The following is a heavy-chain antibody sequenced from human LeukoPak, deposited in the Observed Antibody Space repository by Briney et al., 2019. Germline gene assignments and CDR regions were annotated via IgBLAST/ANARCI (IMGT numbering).Heavy chain of an antibody. V-gene: IGHV4-34*01. CDR3: ARGLGRYCSGGSCYSSDY. D-gene: IGHD2-15*01. CDR2: INHSGST. Sequence: PSETLSLTCAVYGGSFSGYYWSWIRQPPGKGLEWIGEINHSGSTNYNPSLKSRVTISVDTSKNQFSLKLSSVTAAGTAVYYCARGLGRYCSGGSCYSSDYWGQGTLVTVSS. CDR1: GGSFSGYY. J-gene: IGHJ4*02.